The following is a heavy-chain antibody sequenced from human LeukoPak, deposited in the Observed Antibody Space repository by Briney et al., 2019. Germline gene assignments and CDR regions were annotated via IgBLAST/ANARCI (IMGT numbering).Heavy chain of an antibody. D-gene: IGHD1-14*01. CDR2: IYYRGNT. CDR1: GGSTNGYY. CDR3: ARDQPGIRYYFDY. Sequence: SETLSLTCTVSGGSTNGYYWSWMRQPPGKGLEWIGYIYYRGNTNYNPSLKSRVTISVDTSKNQFSLKLSSVTAADTAVYYCARDQPGIRYYFDYWGQGTLVTVSS. J-gene: IGHJ4*02. V-gene: IGHV4-59*12.